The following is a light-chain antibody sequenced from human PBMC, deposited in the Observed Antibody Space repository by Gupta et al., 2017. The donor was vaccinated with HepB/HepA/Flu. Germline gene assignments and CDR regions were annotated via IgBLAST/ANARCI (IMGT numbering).Light chain of an antibody. V-gene: IGLV2-14*03. CDR1: SSDVGGYDY. CDR3: SSFTSSGTLV. J-gene: IGLJ2*01. Sequence: QSALTQPASVSGSPGQSITISCTGTSSDVGGYDYVSWYQQHPGNVPNLMIFDISNRPAGVSNRFSGSKSGNTASLITSGLEAEDEADYYCSSFTSSGTLVFGRGTKLTVL. CDR2: DIS.